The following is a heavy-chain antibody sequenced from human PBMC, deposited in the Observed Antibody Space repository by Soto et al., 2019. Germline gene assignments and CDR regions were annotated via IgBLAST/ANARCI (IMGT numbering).Heavy chain of an antibody. CDR3: TRHVVRGYSYGPSLFDY. D-gene: IGHD5-18*01. Sequence: GGSLRLSCAASGFTFSGSAMHWVRQASGKGLEWVGRIRSKANSYATAYAASVKGRFTISRDDSKNTAYLQMNSLKTEDTAVYYCTRHVVRGYSYGPSLFDYWGQGTLVTVSS. V-gene: IGHV3-73*01. J-gene: IGHJ4*02. CDR2: IRSKANSYAT. CDR1: GFTFSGSA.